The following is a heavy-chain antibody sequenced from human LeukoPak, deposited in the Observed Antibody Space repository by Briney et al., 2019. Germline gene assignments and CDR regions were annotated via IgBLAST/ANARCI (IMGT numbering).Heavy chain of an antibody. V-gene: IGHV1-24*01. J-gene: IGHJ5*02. CDR2: FYPEDGKT. D-gene: IGHD3-22*01. Sequence: ASVKVSCKVSGYSLSELSMHWVRQAPGKGLEWMGGFYPEDGKTINAQKFQGRLTMTEDTSTDTAYMELSSLRSEDTAVYYCTTVRFEVDSSGYYHNYFDPWGQGTLVTVSS. CDR1: GYSLSELS. CDR3: TTVRFEVDSSGYYHNYFDP.